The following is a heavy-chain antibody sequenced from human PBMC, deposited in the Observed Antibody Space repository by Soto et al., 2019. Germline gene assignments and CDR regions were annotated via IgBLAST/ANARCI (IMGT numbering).Heavy chain of an antibody. J-gene: IGHJ4*02. CDR3: ARVPSIYYDILTGYFIY. V-gene: IGHV3-30-3*01. CDR2: ISYDGSNK. D-gene: IGHD3-9*01. Sequence: GGSLRLSCAASGFTFSSYAMHWVRQAPGKGLEWVAVISYDGSNKYYADSVKGRFTISRDNSKNTLYLQMNSLRAEDTAVYYCARVPSIYYDILTGYFIYWGQGTLVTVSS. CDR1: GFTFSSYA.